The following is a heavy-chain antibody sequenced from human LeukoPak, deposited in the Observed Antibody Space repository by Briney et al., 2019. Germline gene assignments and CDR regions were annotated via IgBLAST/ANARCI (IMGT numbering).Heavy chain of an antibody. CDR1: GYTFTSYA. CDR3: ARVGYCSRGVCYNYDY. J-gene: IGHJ4*02. CDR2: IVPILGFT. D-gene: IGHD2-8*01. Sequence: ASVRVSCKASGYTFTSYAFTWVRQAPGQGLEWMGRIVPILGFTNFPERFEGRVTLTADKSTTTAYMELSSLTSDDTAVYYCARVGYCSRGVCYNYDYWGQGAQVTVSS. V-gene: IGHV1-69*04.